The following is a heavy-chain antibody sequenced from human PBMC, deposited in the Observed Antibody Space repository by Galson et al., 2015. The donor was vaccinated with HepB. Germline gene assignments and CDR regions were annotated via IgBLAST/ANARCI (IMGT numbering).Heavy chain of an antibody. CDR3: AATYYPDISGHPPLFDYYFYGMGV. J-gene: IGHJ6*02. CDR1: GGTFSSSV. Sequence: SVKVSCKASGGTFSSSVISWVRQAPGQGLEWMGGIIPMFDTANYARRFQGRVTITADKSTSTVHMDLSSLRSDDTAVYYCAATYYPDISGHPPLFDYYFYGMGVWGQGTTVTVSS. CDR2: IIPMFDTA. D-gene: IGHD3-22*01. V-gene: IGHV1-69*06.